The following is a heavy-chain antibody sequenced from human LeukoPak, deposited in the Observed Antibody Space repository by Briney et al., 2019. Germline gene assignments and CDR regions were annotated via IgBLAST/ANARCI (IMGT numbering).Heavy chain of an antibody. J-gene: IGHJ4*02. CDR1: GYPFISNA. Sequence: ASVKVSCKASGYPFISNAMNWVRQAPGQGLELMGWINTNTGNPTYAQGFTGRFVFSLDTSVSTAYLQISSLKAEDTAVYYCASDRDGYNQSPFDYWGQGTLVTVSS. V-gene: IGHV7-4-1*02. CDR3: ASDRDGYNQSPFDY. D-gene: IGHD5-24*01. CDR2: INTNTGNP.